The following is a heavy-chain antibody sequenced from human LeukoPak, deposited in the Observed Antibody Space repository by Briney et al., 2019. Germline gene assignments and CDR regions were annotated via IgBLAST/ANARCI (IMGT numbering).Heavy chain of an antibody. Sequence: GGSLRLSCAASGFTFSSYEMNWVRQAPGKGLVWVSYISSSGSTIYYADSVKGRFTISRDNAKNSLYLQMNSLRAEDTAVYYCAELGITMIGDVWGKGTTVTISS. CDR2: ISSSGSTI. CDR1: GFTFSSYE. V-gene: IGHV3-48*03. J-gene: IGHJ6*04. D-gene: IGHD3-10*02. CDR3: AELGITMIGDV.